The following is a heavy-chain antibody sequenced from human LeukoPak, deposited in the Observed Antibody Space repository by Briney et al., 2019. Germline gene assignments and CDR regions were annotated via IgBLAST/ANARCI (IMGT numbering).Heavy chain of an antibody. CDR1: GYTFTSYY. D-gene: IGHD2-2*01. J-gene: IGHJ3*02. V-gene: IGHV1-46*01. CDR3: ARPPDCSSTSCHDAFDI. Sequence: GASVKVSCKASGYTFTSYYMHWVRQAPGQGLEWMGIINPSGGSTSYAQKFQGRVTMTRDTSTSTVYMELSSLRSEDTAVYYCARPPDCSSTSCHDAFDIWGQGTMVTVSS. CDR2: INPSGGST.